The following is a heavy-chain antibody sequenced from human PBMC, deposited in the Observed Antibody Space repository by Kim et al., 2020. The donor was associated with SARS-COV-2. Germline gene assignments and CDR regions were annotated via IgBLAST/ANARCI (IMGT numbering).Heavy chain of an antibody. CDR3: ARAAAPWSGYSGDNWLDP. CDR2: INPSTGDT. J-gene: IGHJ5*02. Sequence: ASVKVSCKASGFSFSAYFIHWVRQAPGQGLEWMGRINPSTGDTIYAQQFQGRVTVTRDTSISTTHMELSSLRSDDTAVYYCARAAAPWSGYSGDNWLDPW. V-gene: IGHV1-2*06. D-gene: IGHD3-3*01. CDR1: GFSFSAYF.